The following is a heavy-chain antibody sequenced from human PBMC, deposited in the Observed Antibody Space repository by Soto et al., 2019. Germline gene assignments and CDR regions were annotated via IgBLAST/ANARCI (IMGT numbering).Heavy chain of an antibody. CDR1: GFTFGDAW. CDR2: VKTKSEGETT. CDR3: TTLGPS. J-gene: IGHJ5*02. Sequence: EVQLVESGGGWVKPGGSLTLSCVASGFTFGDAWMNWVHQAAGKGLEWVGHVKTKSEGETTDYAAPVKGRFTIWRDDSTNTLYLQMNSLKSEDTGKYFCTTLGPSWGQGTQVTVSS. V-gene: IGHV3-15*07.